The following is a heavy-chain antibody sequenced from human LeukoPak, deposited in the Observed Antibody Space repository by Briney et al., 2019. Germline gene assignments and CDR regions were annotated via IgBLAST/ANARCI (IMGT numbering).Heavy chain of an antibody. CDR2: IYYSGST. CDR3: ARNPIVVVTSENWFDP. J-gene: IGHJ5*02. Sequence: PSETLSLTCTVSGGSISSGDYYWSWIRQPPGKGLEWIGYIYYSGSTYYNPSLKSRVTISVDTSKNQFSLKLSSVTAADTAVYYCARNPIVVVTSENWFDPWGQGTLVTVSS. V-gene: IGHV4-30-4*08. D-gene: IGHD2-21*02. CDR1: GGSISSGDYY.